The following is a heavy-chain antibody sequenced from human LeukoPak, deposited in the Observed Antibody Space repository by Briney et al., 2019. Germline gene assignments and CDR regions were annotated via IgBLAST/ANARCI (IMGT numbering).Heavy chain of an antibody. V-gene: IGHV4-31*03. CDR3: ARGGGYCSSTSCYRPRFDP. Sequence: SETLSLTCTVSGGSISSGGYYWSWIRQHPGKGLEWIGYIYYSGSTYYNPSLKCRVTISVDTSKNQFSLKLSSVTAADTAVYYCARGGGYCSSTSCYRPRFDPWGQGTLVTVSS. CDR2: IYYSGST. J-gene: IGHJ5*02. D-gene: IGHD2-2*02. CDR1: GGSISSGGYY.